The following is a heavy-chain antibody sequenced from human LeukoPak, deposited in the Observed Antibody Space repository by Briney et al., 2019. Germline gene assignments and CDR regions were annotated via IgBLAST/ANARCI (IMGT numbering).Heavy chain of an antibody. V-gene: IGHV1-18*01. CDR2: ISAYNGNT. D-gene: IGHD5-24*01. Sequence: GASVTVSCKASGYTFTSYGISWVRQAPGQGLEWMGWISAYNGNTNYAQKLQGRVTMTTDTSTSTAYMELRSLRSDDTAVYYCARGRIEVAGPLHFDYWGQGTLVTVSS. J-gene: IGHJ4*02. CDR3: ARGRIEVAGPLHFDY. CDR1: GYTFTSYG.